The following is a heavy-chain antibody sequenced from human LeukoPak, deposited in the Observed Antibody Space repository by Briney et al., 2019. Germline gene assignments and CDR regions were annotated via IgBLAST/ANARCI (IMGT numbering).Heavy chain of an antibody. J-gene: IGHJ3*02. Sequence: PGRSLRLSCAASGFTFRTYAMHWVRQAPGKGLEWVAIISNDGSSKYYADSVKGPFTISRDNSKNTLYLQMNSLRAEDTAPYYCARARWFGDDAYDIWGQGTMVIVSS. D-gene: IGHD3-10*01. CDR2: ISNDGSSK. CDR1: GFTFRTYA. CDR3: ARARWFGDDAYDI. V-gene: IGHV3-30-3*01.